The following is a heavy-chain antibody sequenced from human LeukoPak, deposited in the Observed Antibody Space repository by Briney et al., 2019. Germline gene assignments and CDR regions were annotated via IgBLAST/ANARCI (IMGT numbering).Heavy chain of an antibody. V-gene: IGHV4-59*01. CDR1: GGSISGYY. D-gene: IGHD1-26*01. J-gene: IGHJ3*02. CDR2: IYYSGST. Sequence: SETLSLTCTVSGGSISGYYWSWIRQPPGKGLEYLGYIYYSGSTNYNPSLKSRVTISVDTSKNHFSLKLTSVTAADTAVYYCARAGRWEGRPHAFDIWGQGTMVTVSS. CDR3: ARAGRWEGRPHAFDI.